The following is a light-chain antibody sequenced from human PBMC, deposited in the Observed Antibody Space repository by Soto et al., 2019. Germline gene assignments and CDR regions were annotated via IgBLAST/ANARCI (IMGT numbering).Light chain of an antibody. CDR2: EVS. J-gene: IGLJ3*02. CDR1: SSDVGGYDY. CDR3: GSYGGADNLL. V-gene: IGLV2-8*01. Sequence: QSALTQPPSASGSAGQSVTISCTGTSSDVGGYDYVSWYQQHPGKAPKLMIYEVSKRPSGVPHRFSGSKSGSTASLTVSGLQPEDEADYYCGSYGGADNLLFGGGTKLTVL.